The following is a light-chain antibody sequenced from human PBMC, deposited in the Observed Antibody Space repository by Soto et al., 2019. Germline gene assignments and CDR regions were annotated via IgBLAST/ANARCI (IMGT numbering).Light chain of an antibody. CDR1: SSDVGAYNS. V-gene: IGLV2-23*01. CDR3: CSSAPESTYV. J-gene: IGLJ1*01. CDR2: KGT. Sequence: QSVLAQPASVSGSPGQSITVSCTGTSSDVGAYNSVSWYQQRPHRAPQVIIYKGTQRPSGVSNRFSGSTSGNAASLTISALQADDEADYFCCSSAPESTYVFXTGTKVTVL.